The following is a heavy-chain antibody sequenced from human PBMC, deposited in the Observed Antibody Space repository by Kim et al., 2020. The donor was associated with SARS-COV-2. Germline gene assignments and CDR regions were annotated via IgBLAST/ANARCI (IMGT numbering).Heavy chain of an antibody. V-gene: IGHV4-59*08. D-gene: IGHD6-6*01. CDR3: ARNSSSSPRYYYYMDV. CDR1: GDTITSSY. J-gene: IGHJ6*03. CDR2: IYYSGST. Sequence: SETLSLTCTVSGDTITSSYWTWIRQPPGKGLEWIGNIYYSGSTRYNPSLKSRVTISVDTSKNQVSLRLNSVTAADTAVYFCARNSSSSPRYYYYMDVWG.